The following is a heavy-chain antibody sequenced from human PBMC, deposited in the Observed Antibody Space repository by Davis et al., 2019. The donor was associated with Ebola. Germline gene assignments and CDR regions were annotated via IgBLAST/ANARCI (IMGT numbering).Heavy chain of an antibody. CDR1: GYTFTSYY. CDR3: ARGGITMVVVPRDYYYGMDV. CDR2: INPSGGST. V-gene: IGHV1-46*01. J-gene: IGHJ6*02. D-gene: IGHD3-22*01. Sequence: AASVKVSCKASGYTFTSYYMHWVRQAPGQGLEWMGIINPSGGSTSYAQKFQGRVTMTRDTSTSTVYMELSRLRSDDTAVYYCARGGITMVVVPRDYYYGMDVWGQGTTVTVSS.